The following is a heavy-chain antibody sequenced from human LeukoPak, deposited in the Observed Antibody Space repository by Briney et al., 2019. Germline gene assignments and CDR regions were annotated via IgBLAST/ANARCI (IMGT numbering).Heavy chain of an antibody. D-gene: IGHD3-10*01. CDR1: GFTFSRHL. J-gene: IGHJ6*03. Sequence: QPGGSLRLSCAVSGFTFSRHLMSWIRQAPGKGLEWVAKIKEDGTEQYYVDSVKGRFTISRDNAKNTVYLQMTTLRAEDTALYYCARESGDYGSADMPGYYYYMDVWAKGTTVIVSS. CDR3: ARESGDYGSADMPGYYYYMDV. V-gene: IGHV3-7*01. CDR2: IKEDGTEQ.